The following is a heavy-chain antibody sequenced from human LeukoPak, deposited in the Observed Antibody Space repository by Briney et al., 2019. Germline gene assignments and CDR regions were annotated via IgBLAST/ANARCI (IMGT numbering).Heavy chain of an antibody. CDR3: ARVSGYCSSTSCYPNWFDP. CDR1: GFTFSSYW. CDR2: IKQDGSEK. D-gene: IGHD2-2*01. J-gene: IGHJ5*02. Sequence: GGSLRLSCAASGFTFSSYWMSWVRQAPGKGLEWVANIKQDGSEKYYVDSVKGRFTISRDNAKNSLYLQMKSLRAEDTAVYYCARVSGYCSSTSCYPNWFDPWGQGTLVTVSS. V-gene: IGHV3-7*01.